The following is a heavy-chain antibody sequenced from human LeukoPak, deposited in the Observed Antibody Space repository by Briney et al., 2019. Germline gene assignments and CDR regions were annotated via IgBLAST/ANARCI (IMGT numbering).Heavy chain of an antibody. CDR3: ASRTMVRGVIYYYYYGMDV. Sequence: GGSLRLSCAASGFTFSSYAMSWVRQAPGKGLEWVSVIYSGGSTYYADSVKGRFTISRDNSKNTLYLQMNSLRAEDTAVYYCASRTMVRGVIYYYYYGMDVWGQGTTVTVSS. CDR1: GFTFSSYA. V-gene: IGHV3-66*01. D-gene: IGHD3-10*01. J-gene: IGHJ6*02. CDR2: IYSGGST.